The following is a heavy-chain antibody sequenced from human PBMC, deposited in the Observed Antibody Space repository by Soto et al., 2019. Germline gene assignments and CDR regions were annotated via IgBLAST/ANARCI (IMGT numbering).Heavy chain of an antibody. D-gene: IGHD5-12*01. CDR2: IYYSGST. Sequence: SETLSLTCTVSGGSVSSVSYYWSCIRQPPGKGLEWIGYIYYSGSTNYNPSLKSRVTISVDTSKNQFSLKLSSVTAADTAVYYCARALSVPLSRWLQSYYFDYWGQGTLVTSPQ. J-gene: IGHJ4*02. CDR1: GGSVSSVSYY. CDR3: ARALSVPLSRWLQSYYFDY. V-gene: IGHV4-61*01.